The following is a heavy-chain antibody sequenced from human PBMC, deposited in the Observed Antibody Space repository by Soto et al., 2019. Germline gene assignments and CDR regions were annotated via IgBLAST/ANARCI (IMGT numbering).Heavy chain of an antibody. V-gene: IGHV1-18*01. D-gene: IGHD2-15*01. CDR2: ISAYNGNT. J-gene: IGHJ4*02. CDR3: ARDLRELGYCSGGSCAGDY. Sequence: QVQLVQSGAEVKKPGASVKVSCKASGYTFTSYGISWVRQAPGQGLEWMGWISAYNGNTNYAQKLQGRVTMTTDASTSTAYMELRSLRSDDTAVNYCARDLRELGYCSGGSCAGDYWGQGTLVTVSA. CDR1: GYTFTSYG.